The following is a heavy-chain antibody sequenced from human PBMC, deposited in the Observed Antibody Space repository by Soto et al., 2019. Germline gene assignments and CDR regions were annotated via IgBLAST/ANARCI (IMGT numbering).Heavy chain of an antibody. Sequence: EVQLVESGGDLVKPGGSLRLSCAASGFTFSNAWINWVRQAPGKGLEWVGRIKSKTDGGTTDFAAPVKGRFAISRVDSKNMVYLQMNSLKTEDTAVYYCTTASYITLVIVRFDYSGHGTLVTVSS. J-gene: IGHJ4*01. CDR1: GFTFSNAW. D-gene: IGHD2-21*01. CDR3: TTASYITLVIVRFDY. CDR2: IKSKTDGGTT. V-gene: IGHV3-15*07.